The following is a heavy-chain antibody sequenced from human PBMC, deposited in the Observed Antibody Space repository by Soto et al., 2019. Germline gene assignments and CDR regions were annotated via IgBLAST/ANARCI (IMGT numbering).Heavy chain of an antibody. J-gene: IGHJ3*02. CDR3: ARGDYYRSNSEGAFDI. CDR2: INPSGGST. CDR1: GYTFTSYY. V-gene: IGHV1-46*01. Sequence: QVQLVQSGAEVKKPGASVKVSCKASGYTFTSYYMHWVRQAPGQGLEWMGIINPSGGSTSYAQKFQGRVTMTTDTSTSTVYMELSSLRSEDTAVYYCARGDYYRSNSEGAFDIWGQGTMVTVSS. D-gene: IGHD3-22*01.